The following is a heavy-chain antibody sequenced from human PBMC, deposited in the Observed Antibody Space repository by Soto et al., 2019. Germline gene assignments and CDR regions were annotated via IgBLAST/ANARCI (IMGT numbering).Heavy chain of an antibody. CDR1: GYTFTSYY. J-gene: IGHJ6*02. D-gene: IGHD6-13*01. Sequence: SSVKVSCKASGYTFTSYYMHWVRQAPGQGLEWMGIINPSGGSTSYAQKFQDRVTMTRDTSTSTVYMELSSLRSEDTAVYYCARERGGGAAAGSYYYYGMDVWGQGTTVTVSS. CDR2: INPSGGST. CDR3: ARERGGGAAAGSYYYYGMDV. V-gene: IGHV1-46*01.